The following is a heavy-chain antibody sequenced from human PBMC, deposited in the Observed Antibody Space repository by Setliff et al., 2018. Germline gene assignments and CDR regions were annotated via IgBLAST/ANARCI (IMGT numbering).Heavy chain of an antibody. V-gene: IGHV5-51*01. CDR1: GYSFTSYW. CDR2: IYAGDSDT. Sequence: GESLKISCKCSGYSFTSYWIGWVRQMPGKGLEWMGLIYAGDSDTRYNPSFQGRVTMSADKSINTAYLQWSSLKASDTAIYYCARQKSTGSGNNWFDPWGQGTLVTVSS. J-gene: IGHJ5*02. D-gene: IGHD3-10*01. CDR3: ARQKSTGSGNNWFDP.